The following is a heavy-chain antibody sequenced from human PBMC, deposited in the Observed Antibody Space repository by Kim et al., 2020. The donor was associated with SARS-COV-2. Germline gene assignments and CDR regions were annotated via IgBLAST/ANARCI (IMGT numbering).Heavy chain of an antibody. CDR1: GFTFSIYG. V-gene: IGHV3-33*01. Sequence: GGSLRLSCAASGFTFSIYGMHWVRQAPGKGLEWVAVIWYDGSKKYYADSEQGRFTISRDNSKNTLYLQMNYLRVEDTAVYYCARDMGEYYYGSGSSLDYWGQGTLVTVSS. CDR2: IWYDGSKK. D-gene: IGHD3-10*01. CDR3: ARDMGEYYYGSGSSLDY. J-gene: IGHJ4*02.